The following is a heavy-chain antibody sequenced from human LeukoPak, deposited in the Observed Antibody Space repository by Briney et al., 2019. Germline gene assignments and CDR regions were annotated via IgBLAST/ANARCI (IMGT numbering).Heavy chain of an antibody. Sequence: PSETLSLTCAVYGGSFSGYYWSWIRQPPGKGLEWIGEINHSGSTNYNPSLKSRVTISVDTSKNPFSLKLSSVTAADTAVYYCARGSITMVRGPRYNWFDPWGQGTLVTVSS. V-gene: IGHV4-34*01. CDR1: GGSFSGYY. J-gene: IGHJ5*02. D-gene: IGHD3-10*01. CDR3: ARGSITMVRGPRYNWFDP. CDR2: INHSGST.